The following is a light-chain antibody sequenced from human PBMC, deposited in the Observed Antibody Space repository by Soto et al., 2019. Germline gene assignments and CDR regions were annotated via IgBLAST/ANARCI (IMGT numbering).Light chain of an antibody. CDR1: QDIKNY. CDR3: QQSDNLPLT. CDR2: DAS. J-gene: IGKJ4*01. Sequence: DIQMTQSPSSLSASVGDRVTITCQASQDIKNYLNWYQQKSGKAPKLLIYDASDLETGVPSRFSGSGSGTDFTFTIHRLQPEEIATYDCQQSDNLPLTFGGGTKVDIK. V-gene: IGKV1-33*01.